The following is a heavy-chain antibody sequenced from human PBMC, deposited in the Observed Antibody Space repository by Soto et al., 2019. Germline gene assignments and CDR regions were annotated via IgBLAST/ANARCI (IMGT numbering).Heavy chain of an antibody. Sequence: GESLKISCKGSGYSFNPFWIGWVRQMPGKGLEWMGIIHPGDSDTRYSPSFQGQVTISADKSITTAYLQWSSLKASDTAMYFCARLHHITGHYNDAFDIWGQGTMVTVSS. CDR3: ARLHHITGHYNDAFDI. CDR1: GYSFNPFW. CDR2: IHPGDSDT. J-gene: IGHJ3*02. D-gene: IGHD3-22*01. V-gene: IGHV5-51*01.